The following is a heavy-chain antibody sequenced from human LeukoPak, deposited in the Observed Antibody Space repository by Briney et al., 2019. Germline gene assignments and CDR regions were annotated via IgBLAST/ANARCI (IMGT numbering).Heavy chain of an antibody. D-gene: IGHD3-22*01. V-gene: IGHV4-4*07. Sequence: SETLSLTCTVSGGSISNYCWSWIRQSAGKGLEWIGRIYITGSTNYNPSLKSRVSMSLDTSKNQLSLKLSSVTAADTAVYYCARMHYDSSGYYLDYFDYWGQGTLVTVSS. J-gene: IGHJ4*02. CDR2: IYITGST. CDR3: ARMHYDSSGYYLDYFDY. CDR1: GGSISNYC.